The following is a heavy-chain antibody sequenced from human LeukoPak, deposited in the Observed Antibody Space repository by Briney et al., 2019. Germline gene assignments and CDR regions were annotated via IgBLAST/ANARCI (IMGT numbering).Heavy chain of an antibody. J-gene: IGHJ4*02. CDR2: INPNSGGT. CDR3: ARVGSTSIYYFDY. D-gene: IGHD2-2*01. Sequence: ASVKVSCKVSGYTLTELSMHWVRQAPGKGLEWMGWINPNSGGTNYAQKFQGRVTMTRDTSISTAYMELSRLRSDDTAVYYCARVGSTSIYYFDYWGQGTLVTVSS. V-gene: IGHV1-2*02. CDR1: GYTLTELS.